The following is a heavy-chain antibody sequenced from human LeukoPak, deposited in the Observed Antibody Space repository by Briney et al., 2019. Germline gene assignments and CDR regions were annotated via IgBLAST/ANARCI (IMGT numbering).Heavy chain of an antibody. CDR2: IYHSGST. Sequence: SETLSLTCAVSGGSISSGGYSWSWLRQPPGKGLEWIGYIYHSGSTYYNPSLKSRVTISVDRSKNQFSLKLSSVTAADTAVYYCARAVIRTFDYWGQGTLVTVSS. J-gene: IGHJ4*02. D-gene: IGHD4-17*01. V-gene: IGHV4-30-2*01. CDR1: GGSISSGGYS. CDR3: ARAVIRTFDY.